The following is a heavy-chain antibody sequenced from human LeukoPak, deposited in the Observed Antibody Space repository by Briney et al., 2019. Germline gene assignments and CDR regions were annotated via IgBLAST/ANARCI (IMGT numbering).Heavy chain of an antibody. V-gene: IGHV3-7*03. Sequence: GGSLRLSCAASGFTFRHYYMNWVRLAPGKGLAWVANIREDGSDDTYEASVKGRFTISRDNARNSLFLQMNSLRAEDTAVYYCARGXGYYFGFWGXGTXVXVSS. CDR3: ARGXGYYFGF. J-gene: IGHJ4*01. CDR2: IREDGSDD. CDR1: GFTFRHYY.